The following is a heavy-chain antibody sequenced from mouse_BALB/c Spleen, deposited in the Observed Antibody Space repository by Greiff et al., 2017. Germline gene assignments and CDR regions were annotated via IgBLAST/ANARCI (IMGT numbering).Heavy chain of an antibody. CDR2: ISSGGSYT. V-gene: IGHV5-6*01. D-gene: IGHD2-14*01. J-gene: IGHJ4*01. Sequence: EVKLMESGGDSVKPGGSLKLSCAASGFTFSSYGMSWVRQTPDKRLEWVATISSGGSYTYYPDSVKGRFTISRDNAKNTLYLQMSSLKSEDTAMYYCARRGYERDAMDYWGQGTSVTVSS. CDR3: ARRGYERDAMDY. CDR1: GFTFSSYG.